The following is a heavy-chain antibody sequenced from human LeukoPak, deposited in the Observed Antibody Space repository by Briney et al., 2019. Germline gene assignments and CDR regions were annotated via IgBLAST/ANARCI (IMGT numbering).Heavy chain of an antibody. CDR3: ARDLLYYDSSGYSAYYYYYGMDV. CDR1: GGSFSGYY. D-gene: IGHD3-22*01. V-gene: IGHV4-34*01. CDR2: INHSGST. J-gene: IGHJ6*02. Sequence: SETLSLTCAVYGGSFSGYYWSWIRQPPGKGLEWIGEINHSGSTNYNPSLKSRVTISVDTSKNQFSLKLSSVTAADTAVYYCARDLLYYDSSGYSAYYYYYGMDVWGQGTRSPSP.